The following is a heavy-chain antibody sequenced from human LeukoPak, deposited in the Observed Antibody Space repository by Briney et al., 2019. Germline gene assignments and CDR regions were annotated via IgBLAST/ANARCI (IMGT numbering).Heavy chain of an antibody. Sequence: SETLSLTCTVPGGSISSGSYYWSWIRQPAGKGLEWIGRIYTSGSTNYNPSLKSRVTISVDTSKSQFSLKLSSVTAADTAVYYCARERDDFWSGYYPNDYWGQGTLVTVSS. D-gene: IGHD3-3*01. CDR1: GGSISSGSYY. V-gene: IGHV4-61*02. CDR2: IYTSGST. CDR3: ARERDDFWSGYYPNDY. J-gene: IGHJ4*02.